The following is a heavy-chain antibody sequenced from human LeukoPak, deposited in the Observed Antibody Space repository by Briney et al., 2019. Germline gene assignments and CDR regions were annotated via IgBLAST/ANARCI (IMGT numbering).Heavy chain of an antibody. CDR2: ISSGATTT. V-gene: IGHV3-48*04. D-gene: IGHD1-26*01. CDR1: GFTLTSGS. Sequence: GGSLRLSCAASGFTLTSGSMNWVRQAPGKGLEWISYISSGATTTYYADSVKGRFTISRDNAKNSLYLQMNSLRVDDTAVYYCAKGTVGAKYWGQGTLVIVSS. CDR3: AKGTVGAKY. J-gene: IGHJ4*02.